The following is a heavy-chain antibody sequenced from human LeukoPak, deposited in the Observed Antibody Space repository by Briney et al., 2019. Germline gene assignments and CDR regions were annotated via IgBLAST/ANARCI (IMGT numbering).Heavy chain of an antibody. V-gene: IGHV2-5*01. J-gene: IGHJ4*02. CDR2: IYWNDDK. Sequence: SGPTLVNPTQTLTLTCTFSGFSLSTSGVGVGWIRQPPGKALEWLALIYWNDDKRYSPSLKSRLTITKDTSKNQVVLTMTNMDPVDTATYYCAHIALMYSSGWYYFDYWGQGTLVTVSS. CDR3: AHIALMYSSGWYYFDY. CDR1: GFSLSTSGVG. D-gene: IGHD6-19*01.